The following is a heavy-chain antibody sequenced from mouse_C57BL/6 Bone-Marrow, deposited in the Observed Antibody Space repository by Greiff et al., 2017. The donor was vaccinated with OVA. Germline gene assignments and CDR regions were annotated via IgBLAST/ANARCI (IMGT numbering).Heavy chain of an antibody. J-gene: IGHJ1*03. D-gene: IGHD1-1*01. V-gene: IGHV3-5*01. CDR3: ARGITTVADWYFDV. CDR2: IYYSGTI. Sequence: EVKLQESGPGLVKPSQPVFLTCTVTGISITTGNYRWSWIRQFPGNKLEWIGYIYYSGTITYNPSLTSRTTITRDTPKNQFFLEMNSLTAEDTATYYCARGITTVADWYFDVWGTGTTVTVSS. CDR1: GISITTGNYR.